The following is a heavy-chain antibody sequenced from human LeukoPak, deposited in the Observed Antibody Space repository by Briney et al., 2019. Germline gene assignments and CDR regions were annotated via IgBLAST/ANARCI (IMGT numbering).Heavy chain of an antibody. J-gene: IGHJ4*02. Sequence: PGGSLRLSCAASGFTFSNYAMSWVRQAPGKGLEWVLAISPSADSTSYADSVKGRFAISRDNSKNTVYLQMDSLRAEDTAVYYCAKRESSSSWYNYFDYWGQGTLVTVSS. CDR3: AKRESSSSWYNYFDY. V-gene: IGHV3-23*01. D-gene: IGHD6-13*01. CDR1: GFTFSNYA. CDR2: ISPSADST.